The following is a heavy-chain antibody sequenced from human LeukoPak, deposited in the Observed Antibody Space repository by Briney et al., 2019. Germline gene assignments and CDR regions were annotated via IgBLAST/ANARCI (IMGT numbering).Heavy chain of an antibody. CDR2: ISGSSGLT. CDR1: GFTFSNYA. CDR3: ARRGEAANYGDYRFDY. Sequence: PGGSLRLSCAASGFTFSNYAMSWVRQAPGRGLEWVSAISGSSGLTYYADSVKARFTISRDNSKNTLYLQMISLRAEDTAVYYCARRGEAANYGDYRFDYWGQGTLVTVSS. V-gene: IGHV3-23*01. J-gene: IGHJ4*02. D-gene: IGHD4-17*01.